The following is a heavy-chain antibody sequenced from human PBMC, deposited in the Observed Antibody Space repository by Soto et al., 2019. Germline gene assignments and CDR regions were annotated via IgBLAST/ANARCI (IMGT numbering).Heavy chain of an antibody. CDR2: IYYSGST. CDR1: GGSVSSGSYY. Sequence: ETLSLTCTVSGGSVSSGSYYWSWIRQPPGKGLEWIGYIYYSGSTNYNPSLTSRVTISVYTAKNPFSLKLSSVTAADTAVYYCARGKWGWGSSYDAGAKKWFDHSGQGTLVTVSS. J-gene: IGHJ5*02. V-gene: IGHV4-61*01. D-gene: IGHD3-10*01. CDR3: ARGKWGWGSSYDAGAKKWFDH.